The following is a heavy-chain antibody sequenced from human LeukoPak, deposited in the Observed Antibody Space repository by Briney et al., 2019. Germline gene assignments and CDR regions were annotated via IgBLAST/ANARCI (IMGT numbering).Heavy chain of an antibody. V-gene: IGHV4-39*07. CDR3: ARRGPYGYSNPHFDY. CDR1: GGSISSSSYY. D-gene: IGHD4-11*01. Sequence: PSETLSLTCAVSGGSISSSSYYWGWIRQPPGKGLEWIGSIYYSGSTYYNPSLKSRVTISVDTSKNQFSLKLSSVTAADTAVYYCARRGPYGYSNPHFDYWGQGALVTVSS. CDR2: IYYSGST. J-gene: IGHJ4*02.